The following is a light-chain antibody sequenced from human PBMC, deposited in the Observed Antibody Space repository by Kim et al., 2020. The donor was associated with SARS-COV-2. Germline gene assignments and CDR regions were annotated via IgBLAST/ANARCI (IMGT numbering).Light chain of an antibody. Sequence: DVQMTQSPSTQSASVGDRVTITCRASQSVGSWLAWYQQKPGKAPKLLIYAISTLESGVPSRFSGSGSATDFTLTISNLQPDDFATYYCQHYDNYPLTFGGGTKVDIK. V-gene: IGKV1-5*01. CDR3: QHYDNYPLT. CDR1: QSVGSW. CDR2: AIS. J-gene: IGKJ4*01.